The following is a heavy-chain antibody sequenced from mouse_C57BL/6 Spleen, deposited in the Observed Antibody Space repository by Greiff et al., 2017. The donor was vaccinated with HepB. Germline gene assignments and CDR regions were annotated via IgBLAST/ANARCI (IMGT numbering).Heavy chain of an antibody. CDR1: GYTFTDYD. CDR2: IDPETGGT. D-gene: IGHD4-1*01. V-gene: IGHV1-15*01. Sequence: VQLQESGAELVRPGASVTLSCKASGYTFTDYDMHWVKQTPVHGLEWIGAIDPETGGTPYKRKFMGKAILTADNASLTAYMERRSLTSEDSAAYYCTELGRWWGQVTTLTVSS. J-gene: IGHJ2*01. CDR3: TELGRW.